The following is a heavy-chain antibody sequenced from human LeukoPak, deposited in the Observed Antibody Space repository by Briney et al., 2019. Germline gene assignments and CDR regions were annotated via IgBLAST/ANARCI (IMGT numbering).Heavy chain of an antibody. CDR3: GRGGGWTGTGFEY. D-gene: IGHD1-1*01. CDR1: GVSFSGYY. Sequence: PSETLSLTCAVYGVSFSGYYWSWIRQPPGKGLEWIGEINHSGSTNYNPSLKSRVTISVYTSKNQFSLIMSSFTAADTPVYYRGRGGGWTGTGFEYWGQGTLVPVFS. V-gene: IGHV4-34*01. CDR2: INHSGST. J-gene: IGHJ4*02.